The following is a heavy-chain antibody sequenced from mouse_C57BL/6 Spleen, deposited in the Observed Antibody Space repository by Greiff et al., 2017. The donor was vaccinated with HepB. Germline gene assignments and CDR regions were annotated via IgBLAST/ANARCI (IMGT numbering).Heavy chain of an antibody. CDR2: IYPGSGNT. J-gene: IGHJ2*01. CDR3: AKGPDYYGSRYFDY. Sequence: VQLQQSGPELVKPGASVKISCKASGYSFTSYYIHWVKQRPGQGLEWIGWIYPGSGNTKYNEKFKGKATLTADTSSSTAYMQLSSLTSEDSAVYYCAKGPDYYGSRYFDYWGQGTTLTVSS. V-gene: IGHV1-66*01. D-gene: IGHD1-1*01. CDR1: GYSFTSYY.